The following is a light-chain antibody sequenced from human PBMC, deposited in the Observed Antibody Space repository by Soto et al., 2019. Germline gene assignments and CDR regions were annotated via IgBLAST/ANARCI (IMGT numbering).Light chain of an antibody. CDR2: GAS. V-gene: IGKV3-15*01. Sequence: EIVLTHSPGTLSVSPGERATLSCRASQSVSSKLAWYQPKPGQAPRLLFYGASTGATGIPARFSGSGSDTEFTLSISSLQSEDFAVYYCQQYNNGPGTFGQGTQVEIK. CDR1: QSVSSK. CDR3: QQYNNGPGT. J-gene: IGKJ1*01.